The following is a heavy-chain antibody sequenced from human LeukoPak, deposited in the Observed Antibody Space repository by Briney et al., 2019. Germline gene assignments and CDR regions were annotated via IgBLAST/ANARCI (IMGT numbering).Heavy chain of an antibody. J-gene: IGHJ4*02. CDR3: TRIGTSGGEFDY. D-gene: IGHD2-2*01. CDR2: IRSRAYGGTP. CDR1: GFTFGDYA. V-gene: IGHV3-49*04. Sequence: PGRSLRLSCTASGFTFGDYAMSWVRQAPGKGLEWVGFIRSRAYGGTPEYAAHVKGSFAISRDDSKTIANLRMNSLKTEDTAVYYCTRIGTSGGEFDYWGQGTLVTVSS.